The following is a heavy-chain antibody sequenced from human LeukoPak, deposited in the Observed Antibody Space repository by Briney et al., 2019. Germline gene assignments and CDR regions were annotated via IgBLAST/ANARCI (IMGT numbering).Heavy chain of an antibody. D-gene: IGHD3-22*01. Sequence: GESLKVSCKVSGYTFTDYYMHWVRQAPGQGLEWMGWINPNGGGTNYAQQFQGRVTMTRDTSFNTGYMELSSLRSDDTAVYYCARRYHYDTSAYYYGFNHWGQGTLVTVSS. J-gene: IGHJ4*02. CDR1: GYTFTDYY. CDR3: ARRYHYDTSAYYYGFNH. V-gene: IGHV1-2*02. CDR2: INPNGGGT.